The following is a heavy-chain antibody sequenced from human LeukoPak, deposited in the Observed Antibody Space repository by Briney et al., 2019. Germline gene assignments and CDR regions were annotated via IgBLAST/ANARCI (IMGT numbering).Heavy chain of an antibody. J-gene: IGHJ4*02. CDR3: TRDNFKPSAHSLDY. V-gene: IGHV3-49*04. CDR2: IRTKAYGGTT. Sequence: PGGSLRLSCTVSGFTFGDYAMSWVRQAPGKGLEWVGFIRTKAYGGTTEYAASVKGRFTISRDDSKSTAYLQINSLKTEDTAVYYCTRDNFKPSAHSLDYWGQGTLVTVSS. D-gene: IGHD1-14*01. CDR1: GFTFGDYA.